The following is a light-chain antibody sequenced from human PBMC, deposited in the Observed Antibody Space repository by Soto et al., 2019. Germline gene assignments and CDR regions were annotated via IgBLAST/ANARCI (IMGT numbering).Light chain of an antibody. CDR3: QQYNSYSPA. V-gene: IGKV1-5*03. Sequence: DIQMTQSPSTLSASVGDRVTITCRASQSISNWLAWYQQKPGKAPKLLIYKASTLESGVPSRFGGSGSGTEFTLTISRLQPDDFATYYCQQYNSYSPAFGQGTKVEIK. J-gene: IGKJ1*01. CDR2: KAS. CDR1: QSISNW.